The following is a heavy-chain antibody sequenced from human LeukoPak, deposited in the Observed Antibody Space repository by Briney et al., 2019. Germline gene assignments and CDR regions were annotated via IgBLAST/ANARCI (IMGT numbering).Heavy chain of an antibody. V-gene: IGHV4-4*07. CDR1: GGSISSYY. CDR3: AREDRRLVYYYYYMDV. D-gene: IGHD6-6*01. CDR2: IYTSGST. Sequence: SETLSLTCTVSGGSISSYYWSWIRQPAGKGLEWIGRIYTSGSTNYNPSLKSRVTMSVDTSKNQFSLKLSSVTAVDTAVYYCAREDRRLVYYYYYMDVWGKGTTVTVSS. J-gene: IGHJ6*03.